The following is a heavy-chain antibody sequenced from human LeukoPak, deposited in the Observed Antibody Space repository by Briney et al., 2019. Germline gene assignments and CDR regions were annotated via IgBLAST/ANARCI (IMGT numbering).Heavy chain of an antibody. CDR3: ARTYSSGFDWFDP. Sequence: SVKVSCKASGYTFTSYYMHWVRQAPGQGLEWMGGIIPIFGTANYAQKFQGRVTITADESTSTAYMELSSLRSEDTAVYYCARTYSSGFDWFDPWGQGTLVTVSS. D-gene: IGHD6-19*01. V-gene: IGHV1-69*13. J-gene: IGHJ5*02. CDR2: IIPIFGTA. CDR1: GYTFTSYY.